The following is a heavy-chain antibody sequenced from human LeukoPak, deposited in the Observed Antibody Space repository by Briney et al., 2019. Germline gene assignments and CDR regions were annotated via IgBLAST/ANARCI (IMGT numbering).Heavy chain of an antibody. D-gene: IGHD6-13*01. Sequence: GGSLRLSCAASGFTFSSYAMSWVRQAPGKGLEWVSAISGSGGGTYYADSVKGRFTISRDNSKNTLYLQMNSLRAEDTAVYYCGKDFIAAENYYYYGMDVGAQGPRFTVSS. CDR2: ISGSGGGT. J-gene: IGHJ6*02. CDR3: GKDFIAAENYYYYGMDV. CDR1: GFTFSSYA. V-gene: IGHV3-23*01.